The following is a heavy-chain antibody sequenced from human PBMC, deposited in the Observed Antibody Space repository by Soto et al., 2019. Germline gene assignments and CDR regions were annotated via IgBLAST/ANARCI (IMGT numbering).Heavy chain of an antibody. CDR2: IYPGDSAT. D-gene: IGHD6-13*01. CDR3: ARSFAAAAGRYYYGMDV. J-gene: IGHJ6*02. Sequence: GESLNICWKGSGYIFTSYLIGWGRQMGRKGLEWMGIIYPGDSATRYSPTFQGQVTISADKSISTAYLQWSSLKASDTAMYYCARSFAAAAGRYYYGMDVWGQGTTVTVSS. CDR1: GYIFTSYL. V-gene: IGHV5-51*01.